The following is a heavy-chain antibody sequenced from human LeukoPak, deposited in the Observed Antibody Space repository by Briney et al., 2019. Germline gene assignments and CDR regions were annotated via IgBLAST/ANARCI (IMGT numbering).Heavy chain of an antibody. CDR3: ARASLSLSYYFDY. Sequence: SETLSLTCTVSGGSISSYYWSWLRQPPGKGLEWIGYVYYSGSTNYNPSLKSRVTISVDTSKNQFSLKLSSVTAADTAVYYCARASLSLSYYFDYWGQGTLVTVSS. CDR1: GGSISSYY. V-gene: IGHV4-59*01. CDR2: VYYSGST. D-gene: IGHD1-1*01. J-gene: IGHJ4*02.